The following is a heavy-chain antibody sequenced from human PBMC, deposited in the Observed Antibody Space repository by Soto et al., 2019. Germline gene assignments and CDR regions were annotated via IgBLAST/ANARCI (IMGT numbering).Heavy chain of an antibody. CDR3: ARQIYDSDTGPDFQYYFDS. CDR1: GYSCADYW. Sequence: PGEPQKIPCNGAGYSCADYWITRMRQKPGKGLEWMGRIDPSDSQTYYSPSFRGHVTISVTKSITTVFLQWSSLRASDTAMYYCARQIYDSDTGPDFQYYFDSWGQGTPVTVSS. V-gene: IGHV5-10-1*01. J-gene: IGHJ4*02. D-gene: IGHD3-22*01. CDR2: IDPSDSQT.